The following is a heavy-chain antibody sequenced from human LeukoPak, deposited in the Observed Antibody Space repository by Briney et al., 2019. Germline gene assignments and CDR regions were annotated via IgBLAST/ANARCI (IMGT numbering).Heavy chain of an antibody. CDR3: ARATTVTTPADY. V-gene: IGHV4-31*03. CDR2: IFYSGST. Sequence: SQTLSLTCTVSGGSISSGGYYWSWIRQHPGKGLEWIGYIFYSGSTSYNPSLKSRVTISADTSKNQFSLKLNSVTAADTAVYYCARATTVTTPADYWGQGTLVTASS. J-gene: IGHJ4*02. D-gene: IGHD4-17*01. CDR1: GGSISSGGYY.